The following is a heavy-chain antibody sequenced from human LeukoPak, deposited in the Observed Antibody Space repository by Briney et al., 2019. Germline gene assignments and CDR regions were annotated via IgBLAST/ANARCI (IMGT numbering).Heavy chain of an antibody. CDR2: INAGNGNT. CDR1: GYTFTSYA. D-gene: IGHD3-22*01. J-gene: IGHJ3*02. CDR3: ARDQAYYYDSSYDAFDI. Sequence: ASVKVSCKASGYTFTSYAMHWVRQAPGQRLEWMGWINAGNGNTKYSQKFQGRVTITRDTSASTAYVELSSLRSEDTAVYYCARDQAYYYDSSYDAFDIWGQGTMVTVSS. V-gene: IGHV1-3*01.